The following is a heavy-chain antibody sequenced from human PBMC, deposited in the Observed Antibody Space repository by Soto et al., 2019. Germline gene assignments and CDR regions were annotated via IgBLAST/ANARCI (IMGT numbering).Heavy chain of an antibody. CDR1: GGTFSSYA. CDR2: IIPIFGTA. CDR3: ASIPGTPIGRYYYYGMDV. V-gene: IGHV1-69*13. J-gene: IGHJ6*02. Sequence: ASVKVSCKASGGTFSSYAISWVRQAPGQGLEWMGGIIPIFGTANYAQKFQGRVTITADESTSTAYMELSSLRSEDTAVYYCASIPGTPIGRYYYYGMDVWGQGTTVTDSS. D-gene: IGHD1-1*01.